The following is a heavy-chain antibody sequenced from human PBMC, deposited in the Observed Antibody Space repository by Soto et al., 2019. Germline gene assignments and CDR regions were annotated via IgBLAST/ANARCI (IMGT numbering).Heavy chain of an antibody. CDR3: ASWTTVTTVQHRFGDGPDHPANTGFDY. D-gene: IGHD4-17*01. V-gene: IGHV6-1*01. CDR2: TYYRSKWYN. J-gene: IGHJ4*02. CDR1: GDSVSSNSAA. Sequence: PSQTLSLTCAISGDSVSSNSAAWNWIRQSPSRGLEWLGRTYYRSKWYNDYAVSVKSRITINPDTSKNQFSLQLNSVTAADTAVYYCASWTTVTTVQHRFGDGPDHPANTGFDYWGQGTLVTVSS.